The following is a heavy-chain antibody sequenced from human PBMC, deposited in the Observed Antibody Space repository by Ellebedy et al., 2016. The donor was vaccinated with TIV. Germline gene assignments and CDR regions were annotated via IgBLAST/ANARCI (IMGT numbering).Heavy chain of an antibody. CDR3: AREVWYPAS. CDR1: GFTFSTYW. CDR2: INTDGSST. J-gene: IGHJ4*02. D-gene: IGHD6-13*01. V-gene: IGHV3-74*01. Sequence: GESLKISCAASGFTFSTYWMHWVRQAPGKGLMWVSRINTDGSSTGYADSVKGRFTISRDNAKNTLYLKRNGLRAEDTAVYYCAREVWYPASWGQGTLVTVSS.